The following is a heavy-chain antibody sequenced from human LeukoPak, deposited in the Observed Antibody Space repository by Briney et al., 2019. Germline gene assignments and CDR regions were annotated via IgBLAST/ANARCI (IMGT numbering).Heavy chain of an antibody. CDR2: IKQDGSEE. J-gene: IGHJ4*02. CDR3: ARGQQLFFF. V-gene: IGHV3-7*04. Sequence: PGGSLRLSCAASGFTFNNYWMTWVRQAPGKGLEWVANIKQDGSEEYYVDSVKGRFTISRDNAKNSLYLQMNSLRAEDTAVYYCARGQQLFFFWGQGTLVTVSS. D-gene: IGHD4-11*01. CDR1: GFTFNNYW.